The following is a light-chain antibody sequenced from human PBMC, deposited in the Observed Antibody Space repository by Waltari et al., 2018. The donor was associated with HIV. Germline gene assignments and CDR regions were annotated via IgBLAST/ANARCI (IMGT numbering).Light chain of an antibody. CDR2: SNN. CDR1: GSNIGSSD. V-gene: IGLV1-44*01. J-gene: IGLJ3*02. Sequence: QSVLTQPPSASGTPGQRVTISCSGSGSNIGSSDVNGYQQLPGTAPKLLISSNNQRPSGVPDRFSASKSGTSASLAIRGLQSEDDADYYCAAWDDSLNGPMCGGGTKLTVL. CDR3: AAWDDSLNGPM.